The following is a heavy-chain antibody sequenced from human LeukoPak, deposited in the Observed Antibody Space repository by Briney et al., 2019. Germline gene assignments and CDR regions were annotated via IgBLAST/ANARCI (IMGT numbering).Heavy chain of an antibody. Sequence: GGSLRLSCVASGFPFSSYWMTWVRQAPGKGLEWVAVTSSDLNVKLYADSVKGRFTISRDNSRSTLYLQMNSLRPEDTAIYYCAREGYYGSGSPPSLYFDYWGQGTLVTVSS. J-gene: IGHJ4*02. CDR1: GFPFSSYW. V-gene: IGHV3-30*03. D-gene: IGHD3-10*01. CDR3: AREGYYGSGSPPSLYFDY. CDR2: TSSDLNVK.